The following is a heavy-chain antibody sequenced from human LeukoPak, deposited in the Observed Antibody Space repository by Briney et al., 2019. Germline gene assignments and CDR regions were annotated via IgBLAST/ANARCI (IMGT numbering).Heavy chain of an antibody. V-gene: IGHV3-7*01. J-gene: IGHJ3*02. D-gene: IGHD2-2*01. CDR1: GFTFSSYW. CDR3: ASQRYCSSTSCYRAAFDI. Sequence: PGGSLRLSCAASGFTFSSYWMSWVRQAPGKGLEWVANIKQDGSEKYYVDSVKGRFTISRDNAKNSLYLQMNNLRAEDTAVYYCASQRYCSSTSCYRAAFDIWGQGTMVTVSS. CDR2: IKQDGSEK.